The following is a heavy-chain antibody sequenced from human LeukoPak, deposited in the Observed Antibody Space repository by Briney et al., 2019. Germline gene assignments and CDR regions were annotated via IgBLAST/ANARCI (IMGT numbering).Heavy chain of an antibody. CDR1: GFTVSNKY. V-gene: IGHV3-66*01. CDR2: IYSGGST. J-gene: IGHJ4*02. Sequence: PGGSLRLSCAASGFTVSNKYMSWVRQAPGRGLEWVSVIYSGGSTYYADSVKGRLTISRDNSKNTLYLQMDSLTAEDTAVYYCAREDAGGTYSFDYWGQGTPVTVSS. D-gene: IGHD1-26*01. CDR3: AREDAGGTYSFDY.